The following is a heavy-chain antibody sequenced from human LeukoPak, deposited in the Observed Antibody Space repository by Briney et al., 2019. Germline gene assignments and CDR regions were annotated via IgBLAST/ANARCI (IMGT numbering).Heavy chain of an antibody. D-gene: IGHD1-26*01. J-gene: IGHJ4*02. Sequence: SETLSLTCTVSGGSISSDNYYWNWIRQPPGKGLEWIGYIYYSGSTNYNPSLKSRVTISVDTSKNQFSLKLSSVTAADTAVYYCAREVVGATTLDYWGQGTLVTVSS. CDR1: GGSISSDNYY. CDR3: AREVVGATTLDY. CDR2: IYYSGST. V-gene: IGHV4-61*01.